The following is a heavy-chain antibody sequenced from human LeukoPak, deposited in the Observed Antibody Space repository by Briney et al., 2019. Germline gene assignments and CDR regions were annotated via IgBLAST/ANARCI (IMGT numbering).Heavy chain of an antibody. D-gene: IGHD4-23*01. CDR2: IKSDGSST. CDR1: GFTFSSFW. V-gene: IGHV3-74*01. Sequence: GGSLRPSCAASGFTFSSFWMHWVRQAPGKGLVWVSRIKSDGSSTSYAGSVKGRFTISRDNAKNTLYLQMNSLRAEDTAVYYCARDLDYGGYSNFEYWGQGTLVTVSS. J-gene: IGHJ4*02. CDR3: ARDLDYGGYSNFEY.